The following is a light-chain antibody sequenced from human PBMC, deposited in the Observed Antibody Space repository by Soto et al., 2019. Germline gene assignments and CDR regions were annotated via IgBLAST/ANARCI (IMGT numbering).Light chain of an antibody. CDR3: QQYGSSPRT. J-gene: IGKJ1*01. V-gene: IGKV3-20*01. CDR2: GAS. Sequence: EIVLTQSPGTLSLSPGERATLSCRASQSVSNNYLAWYQQKPGQAPRLLIYGASSRATGIPDRFSGSGSGTDFTLTISRLEPEDFVVYYCQQYGSSPRTFGQGTKAEIK. CDR1: QSVSNNY.